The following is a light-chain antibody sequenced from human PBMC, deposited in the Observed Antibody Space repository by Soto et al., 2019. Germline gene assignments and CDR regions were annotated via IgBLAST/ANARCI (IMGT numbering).Light chain of an antibody. V-gene: IGKV2-40*01. Sequence: DIVMTQTPLSLSVTPGEPVSISCRSSQSLLDTRDGSTSLDWYLQKPGQSPQPLIYSLPYRASGVPDRFSGGGSGTDFTLKISRVEPEDVGVYYCMQRIGYPITFGQGTRLEIK. J-gene: IGKJ5*01. CDR1: QSLLDTRDGSTS. CDR3: MQRIGYPIT. CDR2: SLP.